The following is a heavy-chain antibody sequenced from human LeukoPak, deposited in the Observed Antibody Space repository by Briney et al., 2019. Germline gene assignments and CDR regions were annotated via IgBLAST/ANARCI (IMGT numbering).Heavy chain of an antibody. D-gene: IGHD1-26*01. Sequence: SETLSLTCTVSGGSISSYYWSWIRQPAGKGLEWIGRIYTSGSTNYNPSLKSRVTMSVDTSKNQFYLKLSSVTAADTAVYYCAVGATTGKFDYWGQGTLVTVSS. CDR3: AVGATTGKFDY. V-gene: IGHV4-4*07. J-gene: IGHJ4*02. CDR2: IYTSGST. CDR1: GGSISSYY.